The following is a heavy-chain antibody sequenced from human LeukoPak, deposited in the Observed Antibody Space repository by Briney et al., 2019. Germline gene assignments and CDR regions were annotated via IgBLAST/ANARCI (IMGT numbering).Heavy chain of an antibody. CDR2: IYYSGST. CDR1: GGSISSYY. D-gene: IGHD3-22*01. CDR3: ARIPRYYYDSSGRNDY. Sequence: SETLSLTCTVSGGSISSYYWSWIRQPPGKGLEWIGSIYYSGSTYYNPSLKSRVTISVDTSKNQFSLKLSSVTAADTAVYYCARIPRYYYDSSGRNDYWGQGTLVTVSS. J-gene: IGHJ4*02. V-gene: IGHV4-59*05.